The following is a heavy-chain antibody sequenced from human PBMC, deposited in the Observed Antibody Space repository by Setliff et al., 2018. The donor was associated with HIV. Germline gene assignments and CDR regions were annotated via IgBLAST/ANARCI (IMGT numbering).Heavy chain of an antibody. J-gene: IGHJ6*02. CDR2: LISMFKIP. D-gene: IGHD2-15*01. V-gene: IGHV1-69*13. CDR3: ARGGWSGGGPLHYSYYYLDV. CDR1: GGTFRSQA. Sequence: GASVKVSCKTSGGTFRSQAISWVRQAPGRGLEWMGGLISMFKIPQIAQKFQGRVTITADESTSTAYMGLSSLTSEDTAVYYCARGGWSGGGPLHYSYYYLDVWGQGTAVTVSS.